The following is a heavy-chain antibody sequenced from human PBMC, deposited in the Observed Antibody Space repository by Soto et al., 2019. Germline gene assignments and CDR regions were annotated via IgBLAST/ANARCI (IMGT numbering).Heavy chain of an antibody. CDR2: ISYDGSNK. CDR3: ARGTGTRHPPVGY. V-gene: IGHV3-30-3*01. CDR1: GFTFSSYA. Sequence: PGGSLRLSCAASGFTFSSYAMHWARQAPGKGLEWVAVISYDGSNKYYADSVKGRFTISRDNSKNTLYLQMNSLRAEDTAVYYCARGTGTRHPPVGYWAQGTLVTVSS. J-gene: IGHJ4*02. D-gene: IGHD1-7*01.